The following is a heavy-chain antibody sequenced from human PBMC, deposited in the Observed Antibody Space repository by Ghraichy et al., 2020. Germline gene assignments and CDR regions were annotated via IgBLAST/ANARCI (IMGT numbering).Heavy chain of an antibody. CDR2: IYYSGST. V-gene: IGHV4-59*01. D-gene: IGHD3-10*01. CDR1: GGSISSYY. CDR3: AREGYYYGSGSYSKPAYYYGMDV. Sequence: SETLSLTCTVSGGSISSYYWSWIRQPPGKGLEWIGYIYYSGSTNYNPSLKSRVTISVDTSKNQFSLKLSSVTAADTAVYYCAREGYYYGSGSYSKPAYYYGMDVWGQGTTVTVSS. J-gene: IGHJ6*02.